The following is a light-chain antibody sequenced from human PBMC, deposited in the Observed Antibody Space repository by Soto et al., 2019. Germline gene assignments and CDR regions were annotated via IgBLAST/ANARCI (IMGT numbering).Light chain of an antibody. CDR1: QRINNNF. CDR2: GAS. CDR3: QQYGISPGFT. J-gene: IGKJ3*01. V-gene: IGKV3-20*01. Sequence: EVVLTQSPGTLSLSPGERATLSCRASQRINNNFLAWYQQKPGQAPRLLIYGASSRATGIPDRFTGSGSGTDFTLTISRLEPEDFAEYYCQQYGISPGFTFGPGTKVDIK.